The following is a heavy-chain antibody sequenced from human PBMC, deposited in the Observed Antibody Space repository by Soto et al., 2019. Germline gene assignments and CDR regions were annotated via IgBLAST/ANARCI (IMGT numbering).Heavy chain of an antibody. D-gene: IGHD2-15*01. V-gene: IGHV3-21*01. CDR2: ISSSSSYI. CDR3: ARAKHCSGGSCYYYYYYGMDV. Sequence: VGSLRLSCAASGFTFSSYSMNWVRQAPGKGLEWVSSISSSSSYIYYADSVKGRFTISRDNAKNSLYLQMNSLRAEDTAVYYCARAKHCSGGSCYYYYYYGMDVWGQGTTVTVS. CDR1: GFTFSSYS. J-gene: IGHJ6*02.